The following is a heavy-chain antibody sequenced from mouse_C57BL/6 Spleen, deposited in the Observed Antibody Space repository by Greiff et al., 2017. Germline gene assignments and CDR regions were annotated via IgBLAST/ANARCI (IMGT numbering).Heavy chain of an antibody. CDR3: ARHLYYYGSSPAWFAY. Sequence: EVQLVESGGGLVKPGGSLKLSCAASGFTFSSYTMSWVRQTPEKRLEWVATISGGGGNTYYPDSVKGRFTISRDNAKNTLYLQMSSLRSEDTALYYCARHLYYYGSSPAWFAYWGQGTLVTVSA. V-gene: IGHV5-9*01. CDR2: ISGGGGNT. J-gene: IGHJ3*01. CDR1: GFTFSSYT. D-gene: IGHD1-1*01.